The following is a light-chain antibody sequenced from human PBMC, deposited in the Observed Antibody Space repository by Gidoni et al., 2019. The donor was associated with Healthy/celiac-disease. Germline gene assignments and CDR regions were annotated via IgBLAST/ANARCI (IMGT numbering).Light chain of an antibody. J-gene: IGKJ1*01. Sequence: EIAMTQSPATLSVSPGERATLSCRASQSVSSNLAWYQQKPGQAPRLLIYGASTRATGIPARFSGSGSGTEFTLTISSLQSEDFAVYSCRQYNNWPRTFGQGTKVEIK. V-gene: IGKV3-15*01. CDR1: QSVSSN. CDR2: GAS. CDR3: RQYNNWPRT.